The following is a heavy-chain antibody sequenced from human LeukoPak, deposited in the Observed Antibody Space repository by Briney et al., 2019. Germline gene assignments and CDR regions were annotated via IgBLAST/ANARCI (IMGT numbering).Heavy chain of an antibody. CDR1: GGSISSYY. CDR3: ARRGQLDV. V-gene: IGHV4-59*01. Sequence: SETLSLTCTVSGGSISSYYWSWIRQPPGKGLEWIGYIYYSGSTNYNPSLKSRVTISVDTSKNQFSLKLSSVTAADTAVYYCARRGQLDVWGQGTTVTVSS. CDR2: IYYSGST. J-gene: IGHJ6*02.